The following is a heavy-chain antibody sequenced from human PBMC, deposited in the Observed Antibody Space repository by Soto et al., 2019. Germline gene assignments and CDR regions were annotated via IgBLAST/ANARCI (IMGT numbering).Heavy chain of an antibody. CDR1: GFTFSDYY. J-gene: IGHJ5*02. CDR2: ISSSGSTI. V-gene: IGHV3-11*01. D-gene: IGHD3-22*01. CDR3: ARTYDIRGYNWFDP. Sequence: GGSLRLSCAASGFTFSDYYMSWIRPAPGKGLEWVSYISSSGSTIYYADTVKGRFTISRDNAENSLYLQMNSLRAEDTAVYYCARTYDIRGYNWFDPWGQGTLVTVSS.